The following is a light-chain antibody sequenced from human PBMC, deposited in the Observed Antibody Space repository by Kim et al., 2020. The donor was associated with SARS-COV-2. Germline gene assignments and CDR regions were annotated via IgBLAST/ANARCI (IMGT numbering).Light chain of an antibody. CDR1: RGDVGSYDR. CDR2: EVS. V-gene: IGLV2-18*02. CDR3: SSYTSSSTWV. Sequence: GQSVTISCTGTRGDVGSYDRVSWYQQPPGTAPKVMIYEVSNRPSGVPDRFSGSKSGNTASLTISGLQAEDEADYYCSSYTSSSTWVFGGGTQLTVL. J-gene: IGLJ3*02.